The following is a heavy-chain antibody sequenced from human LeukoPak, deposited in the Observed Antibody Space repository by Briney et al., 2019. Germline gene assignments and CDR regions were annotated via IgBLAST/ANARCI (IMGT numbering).Heavy chain of an antibody. Sequence: ASVKVSCKASGYTFTGYYMHWVRQAPGQGLEWMGWINPNSGGTNYAQKFQGRVTMTRDTSIRTAYMELSRLRSDDTAVYYCARVLESNSGYDLGYWGQGTLVTVSS. CDR1: GYTFTGYY. CDR3: ARVLESNSGYDLGY. V-gene: IGHV1-2*02. D-gene: IGHD5-12*01. J-gene: IGHJ4*02. CDR2: INPNSGGT.